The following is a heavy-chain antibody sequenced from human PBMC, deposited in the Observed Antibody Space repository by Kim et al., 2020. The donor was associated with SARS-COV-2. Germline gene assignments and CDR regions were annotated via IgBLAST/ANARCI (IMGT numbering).Heavy chain of an antibody. D-gene: IGHD2-2*01. CDR3: AKDIVVVPADDY. J-gene: IGHJ4*02. V-gene: IGHV3-23*01. Sequence: YYADSVKGRFTISRDNSKNTLYLQMNSLRAEDTAVYYCAKDIVVVPADDYWGQGTLVTVSS.